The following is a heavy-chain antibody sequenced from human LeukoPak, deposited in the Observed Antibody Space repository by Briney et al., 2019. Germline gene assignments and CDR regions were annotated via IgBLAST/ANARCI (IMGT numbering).Heavy chain of an antibody. CDR1: GGTFSSYA. Sequence: GASVKVSCKASGGTFSSYAISWVRQAPGQGLEWMGGIIPIFGTANYAQKFQGRVTITADESTSTAYMELNSLRSEDTAVYYCARAGDCSSTSCYYYYYMDVWGKGTTVTVSS. CDR2: IIPIFGTA. J-gene: IGHJ6*03. CDR3: ARAGDCSSTSCYYYYYMDV. D-gene: IGHD2-2*01. V-gene: IGHV1-69*13.